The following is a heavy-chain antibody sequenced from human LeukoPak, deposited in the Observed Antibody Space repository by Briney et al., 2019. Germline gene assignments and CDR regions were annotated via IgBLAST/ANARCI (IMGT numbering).Heavy chain of an antibody. CDR3: ARGGPLGTTMGNFDH. D-gene: IGHD7-27*01. CDR1: GFTFSSYG. V-gene: IGHV3-33*01. Sequence: TGGSLRLSCAASGFTFSSYGMHWVRQAPAKGLEWVAVTWYDGSNKYYADSVKGRFTISRDNSKNTLYLQMNSLRAEDTAVYYCARGGPLGTTMGNFDHWGQGTQVTVSS. J-gene: IGHJ4*02. CDR2: TWYDGSNK.